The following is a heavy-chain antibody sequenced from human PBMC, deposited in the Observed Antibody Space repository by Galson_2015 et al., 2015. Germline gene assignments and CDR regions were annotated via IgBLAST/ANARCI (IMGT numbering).Heavy chain of an antibody. CDR3: ARDTRGSSSHPRFGYGMDV. Sequence: SLRLSCAASGFTVSSNYMSWVRQAPGKGLEWVSVIYSGGSTYYADSVKGRFTISRDNSKNTLYLQMNSLRAEDTAVYYCARDTRGSSSHPRFGYGMDVWGQGTTVTVSS. CDR2: IYSGGST. D-gene: IGHD6-6*01. J-gene: IGHJ6*02. CDR1: GFTVSSNY. V-gene: IGHV3-53*01.